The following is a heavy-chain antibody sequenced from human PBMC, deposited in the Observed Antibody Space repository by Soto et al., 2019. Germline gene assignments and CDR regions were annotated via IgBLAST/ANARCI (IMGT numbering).Heavy chain of an antibody. D-gene: IGHD3-3*01. CDR1: GYTFTSYG. CDR2: ISAYNGNT. J-gene: IGHJ6*02. Sequence: ASVKVSCKASGYTFTSYGISWVRQAPGQGLEWMGWISAYNGNTNYAQKLQGRVTMTTDTSTSTAYMELRCLRSDGKAVYYCARMAYDFWSGYSPYYYYGMDVWGQGTTVTVSS. CDR3: ARMAYDFWSGYSPYYYYGMDV. V-gene: IGHV1-18*04.